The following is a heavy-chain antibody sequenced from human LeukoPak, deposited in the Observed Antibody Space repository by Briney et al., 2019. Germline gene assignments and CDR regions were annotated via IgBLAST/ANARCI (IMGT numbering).Heavy chain of an antibody. J-gene: IGHJ4*02. CDR1: GFTFSGYA. V-gene: IGHV3-23*01. CDR3: AKDFVPRGGSYFPGFDY. Sequence: GGSLRLSCAASGFTFSGYAMNWVRQAPGKGLEWVSTISNGGDRTYYADSVKGRFTISRDNSKNTLYLQMNSLRTEDTAVYYCAKDFVPRGGSYFPGFDYWGQGTLVIVSS. D-gene: IGHD1-26*01. CDR2: ISNGGDRT.